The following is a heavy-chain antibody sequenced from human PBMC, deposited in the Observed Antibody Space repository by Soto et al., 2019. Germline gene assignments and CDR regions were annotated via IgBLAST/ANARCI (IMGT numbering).Heavy chain of an antibody. J-gene: IGHJ4*01. CDR2: IVVGSGNT. Sequence: SVKVSCKASGFTFTSSAVQWVRQARGQRLEWIGWIVVGSGNTNYAQKFQERVTITRDMSTSTAYMELSSLRSEDTAVYYCAVVHQGYCSGGSCYRGLYFDYWGHGTLVTVSS. CDR3: AVVHQGYCSGGSCYRGLYFDY. CDR1: GFTFTSSA. V-gene: IGHV1-58*01. D-gene: IGHD2-15*01.